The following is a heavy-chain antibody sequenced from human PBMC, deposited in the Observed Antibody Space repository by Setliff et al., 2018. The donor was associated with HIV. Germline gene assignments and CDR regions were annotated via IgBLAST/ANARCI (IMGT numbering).Heavy chain of an antibody. V-gene: IGHV1-69*10. CDR2: IIPILGIA. Sequence: RASVKVSCKASGGTFSSYAISWVRQAPGQGLEWMGGIIPILGIANYAQKFQGRVTITADKSTSTAYMELSSLRSEDTAVYYCVGDGEYLDYYDSSGHPEYYFDYWGQGTLVTVSS. D-gene: IGHD3-22*01. CDR3: VGDGEYLDYYDSSGHPEYYFDY. J-gene: IGHJ4*02. CDR1: GGTFSSYA.